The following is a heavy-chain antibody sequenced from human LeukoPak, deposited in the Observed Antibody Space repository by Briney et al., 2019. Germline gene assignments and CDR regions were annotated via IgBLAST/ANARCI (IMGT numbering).Heavy chain of an antibody. CDR2: IYQNGNK. CDR1: GYSISRDYY. J-gene: IGHJ3*02. Sequence: SETLSLTCAVTGYSISRDYYWGWIRRPPGKGLEWIGNIYQNGNKFYTPSLKRRVTISVHTSKNQFSLKLGSVTAADTAVYFCARATEFFDSSGYYPSSAYDIWGQGTMVTVSS. D-gene: IGHD3-22*01. CDR3: ARATEFFDSSGYYPSSAYDI. V-gene: IGHV4-38-2*01.